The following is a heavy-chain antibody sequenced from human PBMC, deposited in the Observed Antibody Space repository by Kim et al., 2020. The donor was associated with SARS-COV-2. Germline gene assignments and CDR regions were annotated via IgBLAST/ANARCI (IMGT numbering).Heavy chain of an antibody. D-gene: IGHD6-19*01. V-gene: IGHV3-30*18. CDR3: AKDKSSVWPVPVLDY. CDR2: ISYDGNNK. CDR1: GFTFSSYG. J-gene: IGHJ4*02. Sequence: GGSLRLSCAASGFTFSSYGMHWVRQAPGKGLEWVALISYDGNNKYYADSVKGRFTISRDNSKNTLYLQMNSLRAEDTAVYYCAKDKSSVWPVPVLDYWGQGTLVTVSS.